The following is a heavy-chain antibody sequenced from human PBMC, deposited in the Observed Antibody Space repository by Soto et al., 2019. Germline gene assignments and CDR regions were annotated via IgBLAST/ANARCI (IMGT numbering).Heavy chain of an antibody. CDR2: ISSDGGST. V-gene: IGHV3-64D*08. D-gene: IGHD6-19*01. Sequence: GGSLRLSCSASGFTFSSYAMHWVRQAPGKGLEYVSAISSDGGSTYHANSVKDRFTISRDNSKNTLYLQMSSLTAEDTAVYYCLEENAVLFDLWSRGSLDIVS. J-gene: IGHJ5*02. CDR1: GFTFSSYA. CDR3: LEENAVLFDL.